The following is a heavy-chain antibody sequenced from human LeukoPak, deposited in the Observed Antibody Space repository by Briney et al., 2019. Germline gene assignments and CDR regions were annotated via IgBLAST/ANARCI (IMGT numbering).Heavy chain of an antibody. J-gene: IGHJ4*02. CDR3: ARDSGYYYDSSGYYSYFDY. V-gene: IGHV1-2*02. Sequence: ASVKVSCKASGYIFTSYYMHWVRQAPGQGLEWMGWINPNSGGTNYAQKFQGRVTMTRDTSISTAYMELSRLRSDDTAVYYCARDSGYYYDSSGYYSYFDYWGQGTLVTVSS. CDR1: GYIFTSYY. D-gene: IGHD3-22*01. CDR2: INPNSGGT.